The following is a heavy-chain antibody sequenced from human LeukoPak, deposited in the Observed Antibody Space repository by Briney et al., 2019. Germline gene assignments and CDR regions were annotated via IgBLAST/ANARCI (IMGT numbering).Heavy chain of an antibody. CDR2: IYYSGST. Sequence: SETLSLTCTVSGGSISSYYWSWIRQPPGKGLEWIGYIYYSGSTNYNPSLKSRVTISVDTSKNQFSLKLSSVTAADTAVYYCARVGFWSGYYSNWGQGTLVTVSS. D-gene: IGHD3-3*01. V-gene: IGHV4-59*12. CDR1: GGSISSYY. J-gene: IGHJ4*02. CDR3: ARVGFWSGYYSN.